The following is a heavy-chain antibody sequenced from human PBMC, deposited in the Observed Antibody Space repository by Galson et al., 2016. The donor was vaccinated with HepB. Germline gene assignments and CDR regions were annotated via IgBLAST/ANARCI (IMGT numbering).Heavy chain of an antibody. CDR3: ARDMKDYEILTGVFEY. CDR2: MNAGNGNT. D-gene: IGHD3-9*01. V-gene: IGHV1-3*01. J-gene: IGHJ4*02. Sequence: SVKVSCKASGYTFIRYAIHWVRQAPGQRREWVGWMNAGNGNTKYSQRFQGRVTITRDTSASTAYMELSSLRSEDTAVYYCARDMKDYEILTGVFEYWGQGTLVTVSS. CDR1: GYTFIRYA.